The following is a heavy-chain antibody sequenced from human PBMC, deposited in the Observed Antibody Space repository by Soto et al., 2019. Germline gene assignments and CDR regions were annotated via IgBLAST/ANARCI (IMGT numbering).Heavy chain of an antibody. CDR1: GFTFSSYA. V-gene: IGHV3-23*01. CDR3: AQVEAGGGY. D-gene: IGHD1-26*01. Sequence: GVSVRLSCAASGFTFSSYAVTWVRQVPGEGLEWVSAISGPSASTYYADSVKGRFTISRDNSKSTLYLEMNSLRAEDTAVYYCAQVEAGGGYWGQGILVTVSS. CDR2: ISGPSAST. J-gene: IGHJ1*01.